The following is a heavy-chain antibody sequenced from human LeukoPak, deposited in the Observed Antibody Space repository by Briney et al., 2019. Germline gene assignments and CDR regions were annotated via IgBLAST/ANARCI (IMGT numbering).Heavy chain of an antibody. V-gene: IGHV3-15*01. Sequence: GGSLRLSCAASGFTFSNAWMSWVRQAPGKGLEWVGRIKSKTDGGTTDYAAPVKGRFTISRDDSKNTLYLQMNSLKTEDTAVYYCAKDRRWRRYYDSSGSHDAFDIWGQGTMVTVSS. D-gene: IGHD3-22*01. CDR2: IKSKTDGGTT. J-gene: IGHJ3*02. CDR1: GFTFSNAW. CDR3: AKDRRWRRYYDSSGSHDAFDI.